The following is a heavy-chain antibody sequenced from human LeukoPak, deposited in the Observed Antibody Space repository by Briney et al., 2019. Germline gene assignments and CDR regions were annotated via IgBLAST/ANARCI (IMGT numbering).Heavy chain of an antibody. Sequence: GGSLRLSCAASGFTFSSYAMSWVRQAPGKGLEWVSAISGSGGSTYYADSVKGRFTISRDNSKNTLYLQMNSLRAEDTAVYYCAKGAYLQEVRGAYYFDYWGQGTLVTVSS. CDR2: ISGSGGST. D-gene: IGHD3-10*01. CDR3: AKGAYLQEVRGAYYFDY. CDR1: GFTFSSYA. V-gene: IGHV3-23*01. J-gene: IGHJ4*02.